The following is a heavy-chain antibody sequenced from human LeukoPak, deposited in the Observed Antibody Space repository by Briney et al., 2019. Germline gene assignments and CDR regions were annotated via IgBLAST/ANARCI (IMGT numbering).Heavy chain of an antibody. CDR3: ARRGGSGRSFDY. CDR1: GGSISSSSYH. CDR2: IYNGGST. V-gene: IGHV4-39*01. D-gene: IGHD3-10*01. J-gene: IGHJ4*02. Sequence: SETLSLTCTVSGGSISSSSYHWGWIRQPPGKGLEWIGNIYNGGSTYYNSSLKSRITISVDTPKNQFSLKLTSVTAADTAVYYCARRGGSGRSFDYWGQGTLVTVSS.